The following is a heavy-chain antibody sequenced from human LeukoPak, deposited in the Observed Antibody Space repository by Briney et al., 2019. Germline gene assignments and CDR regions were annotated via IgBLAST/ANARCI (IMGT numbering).Heavy chain of an antibody. CDR1: GSSFTSYW. J-gene: IGHJ4*02. CDR3: ARHSGGYGSGSYFSL. V-gene: IGHV5-10-1*01. Sequence: GESLKISCKGSGSSFTSYWISWVRPVPGKGLEWMGRIDPSDSYTNYSPSFQGHVTMSADKSISTAYLQWSSLKASDTAMYYCARHSGGYGSGSYFSLWGQGTLVTVSS. CDR2: IDPSDSYT. D-gene: IGHD3-10*01.